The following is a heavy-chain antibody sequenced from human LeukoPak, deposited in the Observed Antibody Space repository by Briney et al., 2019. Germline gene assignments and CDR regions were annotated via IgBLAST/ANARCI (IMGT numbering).Heavy chain of an antibody. V-gene: IGHV3-43*01. J-gene: IGHJ1*01. D-gene: IGHD6-19*01. CDR2: LGWEGSST. Sequence: GGSLRLSCAASGFTFDAYTMIWVRQAPGKGLEWVSLLGWEGSSTYDADAGKGRFTISRDNSKNSLYLQMNSLRPEDTALYYCAKGKAGTPEYFQHWGQGTLVTVSS. CDR3: AKGKAGTPEYFQH. CDR1: GFTFDAYT.